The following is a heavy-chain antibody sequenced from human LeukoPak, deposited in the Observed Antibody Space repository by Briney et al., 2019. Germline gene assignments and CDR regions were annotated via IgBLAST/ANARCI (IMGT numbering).Heavy chain of an antibody. Sequence: TGGSLRLSCAASGFTFSSYAMHWVRQAPGKGLEWVAVISYDGSNKYYADSVKGRFTISRDNSKNTLYLQMNSLRAEDTAVYYCAKRKRPSRQPFSSWPLDVDFDYWGQGTLVTVSS. D-gene: IGHD6-13*01. CDR1: GFTFSSYA. V-gene: IGHV3-30-3*02. CDR2: ISYDGSNK. CDR3: AKRKRPSRQPFSSWPLDVDFDY. J-gene: IGHJ4*02.